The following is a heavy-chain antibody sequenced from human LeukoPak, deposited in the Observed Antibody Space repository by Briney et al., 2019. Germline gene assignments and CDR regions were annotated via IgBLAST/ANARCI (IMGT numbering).Heavy chain of an antibody. Sequence: ASVKVSCKASGYTFTSYYIHWVRQAPGQGLGWMGIINTSGGSTSYAQKFQGRVTMTRDTSTSTVYMELSSLRSEDTAVYYCTRDPGGSGRYYFDYWGQGSLVTVSS. J-gene: IGHJ4*02. D-gene: IGHD2-15*01. CDR3: TRDPGGSGRYYFDY. CDR1: GYTFTSYY. CDR2: INTSGGST. V-gene: IGHV1-46*01.